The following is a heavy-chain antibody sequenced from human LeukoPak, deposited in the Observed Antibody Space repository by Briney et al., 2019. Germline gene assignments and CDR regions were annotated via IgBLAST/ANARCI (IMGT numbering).Heavy chain of an antibody. J-gene: IGHJ4*02. Sequence: ASVKVSCKASGYTITGYYIHWVRQAPGQGLQWMGWINPNSGGTNYAQKFQGRVTMTRDTSISTAYMELSRLRSDDTAVYYCARGPRSGYSYGPIDYWGQGTLVTVSS. D-gene: IGHD5-18*01. V-gene: IGHV1-2*02. CDR1: GYTITGYY. CDR3: ARGPRSGYSYGPIDY. CDR2: INPNSGGT.